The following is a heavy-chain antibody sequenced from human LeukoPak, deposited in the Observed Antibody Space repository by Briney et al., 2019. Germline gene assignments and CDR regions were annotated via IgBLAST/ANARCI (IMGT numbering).Heavy chain of an antibody. CDR1: GASVHSFF. D-gene: IGHD3-3*01. V-gene: IGHV4-4*07. J-gene: IGHJ5*01. CDR3: ARSFGYYFDS. Sequence: SETLSLTCTVSGASVHSFFWSWLRQPAGKPLECLGRTYASGTSNYNPSLKGRVAMSLDTSKNQFSLSLTSVTAADTALYYCARSFGYYFDSWGQEPRSSSPQ. CDR2: TYASGTS.